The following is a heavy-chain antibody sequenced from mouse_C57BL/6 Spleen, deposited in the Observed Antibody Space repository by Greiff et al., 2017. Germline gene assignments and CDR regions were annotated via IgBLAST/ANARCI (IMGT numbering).Heavy chain of an antibody. Sequence: VQLQQSGPELVKPGASVKKSCKASGYSFTGYYMNWVKQSPEKSLEWIGEINPSTGGTTYNQKFKAKATLTVDKSSSTAYMQLKSLTSEDSAVYYCASSLGSSYDGYFDYWGQGTTLTVSS. CDR1: GYSFTGYY. J-gene: IGHJ2*01. V-gene: IGHV1-42*01. CDR2: INPSTGGT. D-gene: IGHD1-1*01. CDR3: ASSLGSSYDGYFDY.